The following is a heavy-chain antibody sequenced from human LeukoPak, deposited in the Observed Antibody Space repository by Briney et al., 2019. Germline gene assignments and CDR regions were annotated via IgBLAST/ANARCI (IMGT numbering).Heavy chain of an antibody. CDR3: ARSRGAGPGAYFDY. J-gene: IGHJ4*02. V-gene: IGHV3-11*03. CDR1: GFTLSSNY. CDR2: ISNTGSYT. D-gene: IGHD6-19*01. Sequence: GGSLRLSCVASGFTLSSNYMSWVRQAPGQGLEWVSYISNTGSYTNYADSLEGRFTISRDNTENSLYLQMNSLRAEDTAVYYCARSRGAGPGAYFDYWGQGTVVTVTS.